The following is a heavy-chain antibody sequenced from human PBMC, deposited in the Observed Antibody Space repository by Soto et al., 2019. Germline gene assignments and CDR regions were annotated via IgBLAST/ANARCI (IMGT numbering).Heavy chain of an antibody. V-gene: IGHV5-10-1*01. CDR2: IDPSDSQT. Sequence: GESLKISCKGSGYSFTSYWISWVRQMPGKGLEWMGRIDPSDSQTYYSTSFRGHVTISVTKSITTVFLQWSSLRASDTAMYYCARQIYDSDTGPNFQYYFDSWGQGTPVTVSS. CDR3: ARQIYDSDTGPNFQYYFDS. D-gene: IGHD3-22*01. CDR1: GYSFTSYW. J-gene: IGHJ4*02.